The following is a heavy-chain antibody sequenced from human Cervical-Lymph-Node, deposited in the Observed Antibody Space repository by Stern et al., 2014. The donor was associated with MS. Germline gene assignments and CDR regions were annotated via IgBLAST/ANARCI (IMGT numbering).Heavy chain of an antibody. CDR3: AREVAGHRLGMMDV. J-gene: IGHJ6*02. V-gene: IGHV1-46*01. CDR2: INPSGGSP. Sequence: VQLVESEAEVKTPGASVKLSCTASGYTFLSYYMHWVRQAPGQGLEWMGLINPSGGSPNYAQKFQGRVTMTRDTSTSTVFMELSSLRSEDTAVYYCAREVAGHRLGMMDVWGQGTSVTVSS. CDR1: GYTFLSYY. D-gene: IGHD6-19*01.